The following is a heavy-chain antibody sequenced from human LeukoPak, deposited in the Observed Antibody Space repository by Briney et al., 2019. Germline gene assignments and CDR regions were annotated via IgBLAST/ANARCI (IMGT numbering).Heavy chain of an antibody. J-gene: IGHJ4*02. CDR3: ARDPYGDYIVADS. CDR1: GGSISSATYY. D-gene: IGHD4-17*01. Sequence: PSETLSLTCTVSGGSISSATYYWSWIRQPAGKGLEWIGRIYTSGSTNYNPSLKSRVTISVDTSKNQFSLRLNSVTSADTAVYYSARDPYGDYIVADSWGQGTLVTVSS. V-gene: IGHV4-61*02. CDR2: IYTSGST.